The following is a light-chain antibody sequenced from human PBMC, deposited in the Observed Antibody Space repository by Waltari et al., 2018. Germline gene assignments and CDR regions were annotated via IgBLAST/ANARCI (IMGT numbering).Light chain of an antibody. CDR3: LLYYGGAQPWV. CDR1: SGTVASHYY. J-gene: IGLJ3*02. V-gene: IGLV7-43*01. CDR2: STS. Sequence: QTVVTQEPSLTVSPGGTVTLTCASSSGTVASHYYPNWFQQKPGQPPRTLSYSTSKRHSWTPARFSGSLLGGKAALTLSGVQPEDEADYYCLLYYGGAQPWVFGGGTKLTVL.